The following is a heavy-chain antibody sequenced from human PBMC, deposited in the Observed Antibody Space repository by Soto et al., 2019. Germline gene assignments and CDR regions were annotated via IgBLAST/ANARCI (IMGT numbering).Heavy chain of an antibody. CDR1: GGTFSSYA. J-gene: IGHJ6*02. Sequence: ASVKVSCKASGGTFSSYAITWVRQAPGQGLEWMGWIGPYNAYTSHAQNLQGRVTMTTDTSTSTAYMELTSLRSEDTAVYYCARDGPSTVVTPYYYYGMDVWGQGTTVTVSS. CDR3: ARDGPSTVVTPYYYYGMDV. CDR2: IGPYNAYT. D-gene: IGHD2-21*02. V-gene: IGHV1-18*01.